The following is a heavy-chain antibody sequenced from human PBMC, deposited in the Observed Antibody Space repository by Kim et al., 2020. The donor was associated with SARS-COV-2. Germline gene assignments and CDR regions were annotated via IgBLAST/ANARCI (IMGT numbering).Heavy chain of an antibody. J-gene: IGHJ4*02. CDR3: AKELPSHYDSGGLFDY. D-gene: IGHD2-8*02. Sequence: SVSGRFTTSRDDSRNTRYLQMNSLRVEDTAVYYCAKELPSHYDSGGLFDYWGQGTLVTVSS. V-gene: IGHV3-23*01.